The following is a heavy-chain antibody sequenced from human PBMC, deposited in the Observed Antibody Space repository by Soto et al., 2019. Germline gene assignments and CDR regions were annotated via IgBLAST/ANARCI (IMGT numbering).Heavy chain of an antibody. D-gene: IGHD2-15*01. Sequence: QVQLVQSGAEVKKPGSSVKVSCKASGGSFSSYAISWVRQAPGQGLEWMGGIIPIFGTANYAQKFQGRVTITADESTSTAYMELSSLRSEDTAVYYCARDEGGYCSGGSCPVTWFDPWGQGTLVTVSS. CDR2: IIPIFGTA. CDR1: GGSFSSYA. V-gene: IGHV1-69*01. CDR3: ARDEGGYCSGGSCPVTWFDP. J-gene: IGHJ5*02.